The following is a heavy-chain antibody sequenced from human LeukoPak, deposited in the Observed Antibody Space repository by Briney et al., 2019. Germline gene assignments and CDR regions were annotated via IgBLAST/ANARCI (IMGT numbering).Heavy chain of an antibody. V-gene: IGHV4-34*01. CDR3: ARGRDRSKAGDH. J-gene: IGHJ4*02. Sequence: SETLSLTCDVYGGSCDDYYCSWIRQPPGKGLEWIGEIHPSEGFYYNSSLMRRVTISIGTSKIHFSLRLASVTAADTALYYCARGRDRSKAGDHWGQGSLVTVSS. CDR1: GGSCDDYY. D-gene: IGHD5-24*01. CDR2: IHPSEGF.